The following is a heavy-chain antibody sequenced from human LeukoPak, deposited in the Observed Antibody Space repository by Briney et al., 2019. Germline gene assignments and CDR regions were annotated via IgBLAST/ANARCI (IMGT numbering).Heavy chain of an antibody. CDR1: GYTFTSYD. CDR3: ARSVVVVPAAPLDNWFDP. V-gene: IGHV1-8*01. CDR2: MNPNSGNT. D-gene: IGHD2-2*01. J-gene: IGHJ5*02. Sequence: GASVKVPCKASGYTFTSYDINWVRQATGQGLEWMGWMNPNSGNTGYAQKFQGRVTMTRNTSISTAYMELSSLRSEDTAVYYCARSVVVVPAAPLDNWFDPWGQGTLVTVSS.